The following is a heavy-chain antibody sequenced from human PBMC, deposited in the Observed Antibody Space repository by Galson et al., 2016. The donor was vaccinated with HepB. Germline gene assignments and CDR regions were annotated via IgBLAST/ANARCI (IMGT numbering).Heavy chain of an antibody. V-gene: IGHV3-21*01. CDR2: ISSSSTYI. CDR3: ARAVEMTAGISGFNWFDP. Sequence: SLRLSCAASGFTFSTYSMNWVRQAPGKGLEWVSSISSSSTYIYYSDSLTGRVTISRDNAKSPLYLQMNSPRAEDTAVYYTARAVEMTAGISGFNWFDPWGQGTLVTVSS. J-gene: IGHJ5*02. D-gene: IGHD1-14*01. CDR1: GFTFSTYS.